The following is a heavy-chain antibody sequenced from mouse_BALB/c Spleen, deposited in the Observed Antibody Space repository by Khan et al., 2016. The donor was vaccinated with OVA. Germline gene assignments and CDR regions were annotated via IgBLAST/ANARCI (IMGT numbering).Heavy chain of an antibody. V-gene: IGHV1S137*01. CDR2: ISTYYGDV. Sequence: QVQLQQSGAELVRPGVSVKISCKGSGYTFTDYAMHWVKQSHAKSLEWIGVISTYYGDVDYSQKFKGKATMTVDRSSSTAYMELARLTSEDSAIYYGARGGKFAYWGQGTLVTVSA. CDR3: ARGGKFAY. D-gene: IGHD1-1*02. J-gene: IGHJ3*01. CDR1: GYTFTDYA.